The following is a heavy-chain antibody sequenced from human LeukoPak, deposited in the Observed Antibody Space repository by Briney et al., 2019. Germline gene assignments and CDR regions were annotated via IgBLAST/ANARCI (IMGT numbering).Heavy chain of an antibody. CDR1: GYTFTSYS. CDR2: ISAYNGNT. Sequence: ASVKVSCKASGYTFTSYSISWVRQAPGQGLEWMGWISAYNGNTNYAQKLQGRVTMTTDTSTSTAYMELRSLRSDDTAVYYCARVPGGVVTPGYMDVWGKGTTVTISS. V-gene: IGHV1-18*01. D-gene: IGHD3-22*01. J-gene: IGHJ6*03. CDR3: ARVPGGVVTPGYMDV.